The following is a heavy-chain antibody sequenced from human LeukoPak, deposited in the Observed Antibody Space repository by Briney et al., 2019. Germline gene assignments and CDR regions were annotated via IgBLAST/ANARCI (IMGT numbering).Heavy chain of an antibody. CDR3: ARECGFSGSYLCWFDP. CDR1: GYTFTSYG. V-gene: IGHV1-18*01. CDR2: ISAYNGNT. J-gene: IGHJ5*02. Sequence: ASVKVSCKASGYTFTSYGISWVRQAPGQGLEWMGWISAYNGNTNYAQKLQGRVTMTTDTSTSTAYMELRSLRSDDTAVYYCARECGFSGSYLCWFDPWGQGTLVTVSS. D-gene: IGHD1-26*01.